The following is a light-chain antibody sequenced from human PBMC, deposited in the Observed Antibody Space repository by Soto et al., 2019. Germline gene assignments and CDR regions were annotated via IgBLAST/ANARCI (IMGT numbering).Light chain of an antibody. J-gene: IGKJ4*01. CDR3: QEVDIFPLT. CDR2: AAS. V-gene: IGKV1-12*01. CDR1: EGINRW. Sequence: DIQMTQSPSFVSASVGDRVTISCRASEGINRWLAWYQQKPGKAPKLLIYAASTLQTGVPSSFSGNGSGTDFTLTISILQPEDFATYYCQEVDIFPLTFGGGTKVDIK.